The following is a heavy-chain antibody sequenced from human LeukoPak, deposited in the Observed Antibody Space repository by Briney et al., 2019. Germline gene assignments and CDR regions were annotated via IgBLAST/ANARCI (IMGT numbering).Heavy chain of an antibody. CDR2: IIPIIGIA. J-gene: IGHJ4*02. Sequence: GASVKVSCKVSGYQFKRFGISWLRQAPGQGLEWMGRIIPIIGIANYAQKFQDRVTITADTSTSTAYIELSSLTYDDTAIYYCARAGPRGFGEFPFDYWGQGTLVTVSS. CDR3: ARAGPRGFGEFPFDY. V-gene: IGHV1-69*04. D-gene: IGHD3-10*01. CDR1: GYQFKRFG.